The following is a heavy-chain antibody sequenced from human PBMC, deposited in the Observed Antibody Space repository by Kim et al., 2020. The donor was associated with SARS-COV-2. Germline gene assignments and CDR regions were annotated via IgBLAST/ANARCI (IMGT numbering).Heavy chain of an antibody. CDR1: GVSMSDHH. Sequence: SETLSLTCSVSGVSMSDHHYSWVRQPPGKGLEWIGQIYFSGNRKYNPSLESRVTISVDTSRNQFSLKMTSVTAADTAVYYCALYFVGNGGRGSWGQGSLVTVSS. D-gene: IGHD2-8*01. CDR2: IYFSGNR. J-gene: IGHJ5*02. V-gene: IGHV4-59*08. CDR3: ALYFVGNGGRGS.